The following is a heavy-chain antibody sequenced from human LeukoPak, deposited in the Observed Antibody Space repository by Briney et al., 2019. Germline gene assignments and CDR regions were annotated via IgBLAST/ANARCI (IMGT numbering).Heavy chain of an antibody. D-gene: IGHD2-2*01. Sequence: SVKVSCKASGGTFSSYAISWVRQAPGQGLEWMGGIIPIFGTANYAQTFQGRVTITTDESTSTAYMELSSLRSEDTAVYYCARARSCSSTSCSHFDYWGQGTLVTVSS. CDR2: IIPIFGTA. J-gene: IGHJ4*02. CDR1: GGTFSSYA. CDR3: ARARSCSSTSCSHFDY. V-gene: IGHV1-69*05.